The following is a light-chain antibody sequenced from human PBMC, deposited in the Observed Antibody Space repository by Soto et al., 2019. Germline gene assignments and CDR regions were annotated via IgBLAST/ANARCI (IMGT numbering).Light chain of an antibody. CDR2: NNS. Sequence: QSVLTQPPSASGTPGQSGTISCSGGSSNIGRNALNWFQQLPRAAPKLLIFNNSQRPSGIPARFSGSKSGTSASLAISGLQSEDAADYFCAAWDDSLTAWVFGGGTKLTVL. J-gene: IGLJ3*02. CDR3: AAWDDSLTAWV. V-gene: IGLV1-44*01. CDR1: SSNIGRNA.